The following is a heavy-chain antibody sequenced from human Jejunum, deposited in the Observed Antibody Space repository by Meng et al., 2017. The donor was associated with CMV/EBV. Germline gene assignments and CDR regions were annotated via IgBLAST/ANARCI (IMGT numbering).Heavy chain of an antibody. D-gene: IGHD1-1*01. CDR3: ARFVFNRTPSTYY. CDR2: IYSGGNT. CDR1: GFTVSNNY. V-gene: IGHV3-66*02. J-gene: IGHJ4*02. Sequence: AVSGFTVSNNYMSWVRQAPGKGLEWVSVIYSGGNTVYADSVKDRFTISRDNSKNTVDLQMNSLRPEDTAVYYCARFVFNRTPSTYYWGQGTLVTVSS.